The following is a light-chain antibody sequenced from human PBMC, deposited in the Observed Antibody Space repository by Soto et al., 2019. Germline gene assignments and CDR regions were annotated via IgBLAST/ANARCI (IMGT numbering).Light chain of an antibody. Sequence: QSALTQPASVSGSPGQSITISCTGTSSDVGGYNYVSWYQQHPGKAPKLMIYDVSNRPSELSNRFSGSKSGNTASLTISVLQAEDEADYYCSSYTSSSTVVFGGGTKLTVL. CDR1: SSDVGGYNY. V-gene: IGLV2-14*01. CDR3: SSYTSSSTVV. J-gene: IGLJ2*01. CDR2: DVS.